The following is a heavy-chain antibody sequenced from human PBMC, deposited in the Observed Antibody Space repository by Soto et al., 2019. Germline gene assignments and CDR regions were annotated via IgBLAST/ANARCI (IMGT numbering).Heavy chain of an antibody. V-gene: IGHV4-30-2*01. D-gene: IGHD2-2*01. CDR2: MYHSGST. Sequence: SETLSLTCAASGGSISSGGYSWGWIRQPPGKGLEWIVYMYHSGSTYYNPSLKSRVTISIDRSKNQFSLKLSSVTAAGTAVYYCARVPDYWGQGILVTVSS. CDR3: ARVPDY. CDR1: GGSISSGGYS. J-gene: IGHJ4*02.